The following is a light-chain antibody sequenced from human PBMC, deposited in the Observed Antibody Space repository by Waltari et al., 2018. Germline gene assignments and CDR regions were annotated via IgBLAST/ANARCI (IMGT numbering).Light chain of an antibody. CDR3: QQYDKWLRYS. V-gene: IGKV3-15*01. CDR2: GAS. CDR1: QSLSTN. Sequence: IVMTQSPATLSVSPGERATLSCSASQSLSTNLAWFQEKPGQAPRLLIYGASTRATGVPARFSGSGSGTYFTLVISSLQSEDFAVYYCQQYDKWLRYSFGQGTKLEIK. J-gene: IGKJ2*01.